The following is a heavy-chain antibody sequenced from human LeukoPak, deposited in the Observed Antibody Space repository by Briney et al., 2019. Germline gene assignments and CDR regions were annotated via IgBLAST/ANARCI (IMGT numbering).Heavy chain of an antibody. CDR2: IHPGDSDP. J-gene: IGHJ4*02. D-gene: IGHD6-13*01. Sequence: GESLKISCKGSGYSFANNWIAWVRQMPGKGLEWMGIIHPGDSDPRYSPSFQGQVTISADTSISTAYLQWSSLKASDTAMYYCARGGQQLAHFDYWGQGTLVTVSS. CDR3: ARGGQQLAHFDY. V-gene: IGHV5-51*01. CDR1: GYSFANNW.